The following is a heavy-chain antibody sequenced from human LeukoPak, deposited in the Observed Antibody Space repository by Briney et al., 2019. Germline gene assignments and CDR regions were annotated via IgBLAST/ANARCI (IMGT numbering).Heavy chain of an antibody. Sequence: GGSLRLSCAASGFSFISYGMHWVRQAPGKGLEWVGVISDDGRRKDYADSVKGRFTISRDNSKDTLYLQMNSLRAEDTAVYYCAKRPSDYGDYVSYFDYWGQGTLVTVTS. CDR3: AKRPSDYGDYVSYFDY. J-gene: IGHJ4*02. CDR2: ISDDGRRK. D-gene: IGHD4-17*01. CDR1: GFSFISYG. V-gene: IGHV3-30*18.